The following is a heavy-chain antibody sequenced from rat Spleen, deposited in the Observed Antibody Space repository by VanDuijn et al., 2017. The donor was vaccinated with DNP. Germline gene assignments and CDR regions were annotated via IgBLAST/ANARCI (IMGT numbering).Heavy chain of an antibody. CDR3: AREGDYYAGTFVDALDA. CDR1: GFTFSKYG. CDR2: ISSSGGTI. Sequence: EVQLVESGGGLVQPGRSLKLSCAASGFTFSKYGMAWVRQAPTKGLEWVASISSSGGTIYYRDSVKGRFTISRDNAKSTLYLQMNSLRYEDSATYYCAREGDYYAGTFVDALDAWGQGTSVTVSS. J-gene: IGHJ4*01. D-gene: IGHD1-12*02. V-gene: IGHV5S13*01.